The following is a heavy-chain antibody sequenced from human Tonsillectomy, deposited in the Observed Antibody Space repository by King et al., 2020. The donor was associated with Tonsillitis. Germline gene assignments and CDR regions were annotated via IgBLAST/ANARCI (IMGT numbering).Heavy chain of an antibody. CDR1: GGSISSSSYY. CDR2: IYYSESP. D-gene: IGHD2/OR15-2a*01. Sequence: QLQESGPGLVKPSETLSLTCTVSGGSISSSSYYWGWIRQSPGKGLEWIASIYYSESPYYNPSLKSRVTISVNTSKNQFSLKLSSVTAADTAVFYCARGRIRDFDYWGQGTLVTVSS. J-gene: IGHJ4*02. V-gene: IGHV4-39*01. CDR3: ARGRIRDFDY.